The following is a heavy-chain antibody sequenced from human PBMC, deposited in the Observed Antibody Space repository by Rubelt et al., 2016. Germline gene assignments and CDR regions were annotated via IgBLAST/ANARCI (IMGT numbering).Heavy chain of an antibody. D-gene: IGHD2-15*01. V-gene: IGHV4-38-2*02. J-gene: IGHJ4*02. CDR1: GYSITKGFH. CDR2: ISHSGST. CDR3: ATRLPTDY. Sequence: QLQLQESGPGLVKPSETLSLTCTVSGYSITKGFHWGWIRQPPGKGLEWIGEISHSGSTTYNPSLTSRVTLSVDTSKNQFSLKVTSLAAADTAVYFWATRLPTDYWSQGTPVTV.